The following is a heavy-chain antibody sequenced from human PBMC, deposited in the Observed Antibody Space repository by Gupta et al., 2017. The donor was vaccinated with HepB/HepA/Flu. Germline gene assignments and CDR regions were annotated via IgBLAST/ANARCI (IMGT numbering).Heavy chain of an antibody. V-gene: IGHV3-20*04. CDR1: GFTFDDHG. CDR2: ITWNGGST. Sequence: EVQLVASGGGVVRPGGSLRLSCAASGFTFDDHGRSCVRQRPGKALGWCSGITWNGGSTGYADAGKGRFTISRDNAKKSLHLKMNRLRVEDTALYYCASDHAGYYSMDVWGKGTTVTVCS. J-gene: IGHJ6*03. CDR3: ASDHAGYYSMDV.